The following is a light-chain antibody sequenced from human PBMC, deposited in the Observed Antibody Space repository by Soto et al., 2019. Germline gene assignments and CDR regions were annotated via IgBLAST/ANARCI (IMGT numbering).Light chain of an antibody. Sequence: QAVVTQEPSLTVSPGGTVTLTCGSSTGAVTSNHHPYWFQQKAGQAPRTLIYDTSNKHSWTPARFSGSLLGDKAALTLSGAQPEDEAQHYCLLSYNADRVFGGGTKLTVL. CDR1: TGAVTSNHH. J-gene: IGLJ2*01. CDR3: LLSYNADRV. V-gene: IGLV7-46*01. CDR2: DTS.